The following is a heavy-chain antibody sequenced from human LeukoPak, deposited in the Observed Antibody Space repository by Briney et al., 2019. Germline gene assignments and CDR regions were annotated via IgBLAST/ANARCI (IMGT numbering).Heavy chain of an antibody. J-gene: IGHJ3*02. CDR2: ISTTSSYI. CDR3: AMHGTGYSYAFDI. D-gene: IGHD5-18*01. V-gene: IGHV3-21*01. Sequence: GGSLRLSCAVSGFTFSSYGMNWVRQAPGKGLEWVSSISTTSSYIYYADSVKGRFTISRDNAKSSLYLQMNSLRAEDTAVYYCAMHGTGYSYAFDIWGQGTMVTVSS. CDR1: GFTFSSYG.